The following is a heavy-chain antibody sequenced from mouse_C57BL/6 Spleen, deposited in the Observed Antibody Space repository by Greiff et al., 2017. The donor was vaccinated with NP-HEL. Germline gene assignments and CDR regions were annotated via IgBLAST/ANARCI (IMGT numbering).Heavy chain of an antibody. D-gene: IGHD2-3*01. CDR1: GFTFSSYG. Sequence: EVQLQESGGDLVKPGGSLKLSCAASGFTFSSYGMSWVRQTPDKRLEWVATLSSGGSYTYYPDSVKGRFTISRDNAKNTLYLQMSSLKSEDTAMYYCARHDGYYGGYFDYWGQGTTLTVSS. J-gene: IGHJ2*01. CDR3: ARHDGYYGGYFDY. CDR2: LSSGGSYT. V-gene: IGHV5-6*01.